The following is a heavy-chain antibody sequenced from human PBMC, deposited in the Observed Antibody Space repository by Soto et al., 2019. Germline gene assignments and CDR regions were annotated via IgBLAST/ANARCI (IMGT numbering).Heavy chain of an antibody. CDR1: CGSISSSSYY. D-gene: IGHD6-6*01. V-gene: IGHV4-39*01. CDR3: ARHSPRGSSSPYYYYYYGMDV. J-gene: IGHJ6*02. Sequence: SETLSLTCTFSCGSISSSSYYWGWIRQPPGKGLEWIGSIYYSGSTYYNPSLKSRVTISVDTSKNQFSLKLSSVTAADTAVYYCARHSPRGSSSPYYYYYYGMDVWGQGTTVTVSS. CDR2: IYYSGST.